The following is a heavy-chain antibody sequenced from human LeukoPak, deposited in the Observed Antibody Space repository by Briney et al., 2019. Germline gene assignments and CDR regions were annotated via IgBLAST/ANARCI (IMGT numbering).Heavy chain of an antibody. D-gene: IGHD2-8*02. Sequence: SVKVSCKASGDTSGRYGISWVRQAPGQGLEWMGRIIPMFGVTKYVEKFQGRVTITADTSTSTVYMELSSLTSEDTAVYFCAREGGEFCTGGACHHWYFDLWGHGTLVTVSS. CDR1: GDTSGRYG. V-gene: IGHV1-69*04. J-gene: IGHJ2*01. CDR2: IIPMFGVT. CDR3: AREGGEFCTGGACHHWYFDL.